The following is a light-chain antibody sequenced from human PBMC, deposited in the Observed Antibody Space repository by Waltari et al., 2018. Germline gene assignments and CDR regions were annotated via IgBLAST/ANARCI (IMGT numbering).Light chain of an antibody. Sequence: QSVLTQPPSVSGAPGQRVSISCTGSSTNIWAGYDVHWYQQVPGSAPKLLIFNNNNRPYGVRDRFSGSESGTSASLAITGLQAEDEADYYCQSSDSSLRGSMFGGGTRLTVL. CDR2: NNN. CDR1: STNIWAGYD. J-gene: IGLJ3*02. CDR3: QSSDSSLRGSM. V-gene: IGLV1-40*01.